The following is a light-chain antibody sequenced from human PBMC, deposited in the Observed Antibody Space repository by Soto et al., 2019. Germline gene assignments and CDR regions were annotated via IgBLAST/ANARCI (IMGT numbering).Light chain of an antibody. V-gene: IGLV2-23*02. J-gene: IGLJ1*01. Sequence: QCALTQPASVSGAPGQASSISCTGTSSDVGSYNLVSWYQQHPGKAPKLMIYEVSKRPSGVSNRFSGSKSGNTASLTISGLQAEDEADYYCCSYAGSSTYVFGTGSKVTVL. CDR3: CSYAGSSTYV. CDR1: SSDVGSYNL. CDR2: EVS.